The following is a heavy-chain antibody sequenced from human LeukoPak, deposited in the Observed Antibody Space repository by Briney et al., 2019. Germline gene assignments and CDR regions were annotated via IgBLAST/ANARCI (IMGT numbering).Heavy chain of an antibody. J-gene: IGHJ3*02. V-gene: IGHV4-59*01. CDR2: MSYSGST. CDR1: GFTFSSYS. D-gene: IGHD3-22*01. CDR3: ARDPMIVGREAFDI. Sequence: PGGSLRLSCAASGFTFSSYSMNWIRQPPGKGLEWIGYMSYSGSTNYNPSLRSRVTISLDTSKNHFSLKLGSVTAADTAVYYCARDPMIVGREAFDIWGKGTMVIVSS.